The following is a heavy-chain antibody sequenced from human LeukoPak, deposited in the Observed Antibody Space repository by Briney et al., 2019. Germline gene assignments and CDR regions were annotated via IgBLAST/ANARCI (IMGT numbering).Heavy chain of an antibody. V-gene: IGHV1-18*01. CDR1: GYTFTSYG. CDR3: ARAYSSSWYHYYYYMDV. CDR2: ISAYNGNT. Sequence: ASVKVSCKASGYTFTSYGISWVRQAPGQRLEWMGWISAYNGNTNYAQKLQGRVTMTTDTSTSTAYMELRSLRSDDTAVYYCARAYSSSWYHYYYYMDVWGKGTTVTVSS. D-gene: IGHD6-13*01. J-gene: IGHJ6*03.